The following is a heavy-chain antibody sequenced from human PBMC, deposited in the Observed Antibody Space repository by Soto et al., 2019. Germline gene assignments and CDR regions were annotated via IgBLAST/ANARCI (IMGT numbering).Heavy chain of an antibody. D-gene: IGHD3-10*01. J-gene: IGHJ5*02. CDR1: GFTVTSSH. CDR2: GTT. V-gene: IGHV3-53*01. CDR3: ARVGPYASGTYSFRHNRFDP. Sequence: EVQLVESGGRLVQPGGSLRLSCAASGFTVTSSHIGGTTQYAASVKGRFTISIDKSENTMYLQMNSLRAEDTAVYYCARVGPYASGTYSFRHNRFDPWGQGTQVTVSP.